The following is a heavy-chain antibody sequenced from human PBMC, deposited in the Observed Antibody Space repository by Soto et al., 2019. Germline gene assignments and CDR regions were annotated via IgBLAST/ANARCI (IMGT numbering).Heavy chain of an antibody. D-gene: IGHD1-26*01. V-gene: IGHV4-30-4*01. CDR3: AGEREI. J-gene: IGHJ1*01. Sequence: PSETLSLTCTVSGVSVSRDYQWIWIRQPPGKGLEWIGHISYSGSPYYHPSLRRRLSISVDTSKKGITLTVKSVTAADTAGSYCAGEREIWGQGALVNVSS. CDR2: ISYSGSP. CDR1: GVSVSRDYQ.